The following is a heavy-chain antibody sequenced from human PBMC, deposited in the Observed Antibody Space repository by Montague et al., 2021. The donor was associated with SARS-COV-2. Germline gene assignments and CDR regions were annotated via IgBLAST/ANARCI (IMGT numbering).Heavy chain of an antibody. CDR2: ISYDGSNQ. CDR3: ARTQSGNYLYYFDY. V-gene: IGHV3-30*04. Sequence: SLRLSCAASGFAFSIYAMYWVRQAPGKGLEWVAVISYDGSNQYYADSAKGRFTISRDNSKNTLYLQMNSLRAEDTAVYYCARTQSGNYLYYFDYWGQGILVTVSS. CDR1: GFAFSIYA. J-gene: IGHJ4*02. D-gene: IGHD1-26*01.